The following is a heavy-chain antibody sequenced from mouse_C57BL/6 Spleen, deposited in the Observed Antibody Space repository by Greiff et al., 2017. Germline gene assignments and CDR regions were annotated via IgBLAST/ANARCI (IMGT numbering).Heavy chain of an antibody. CDR2: IHPNSGST. D-gene: IGHD1-1*01. CDR3: ARLPLTTVVATRAY. J-gene: IGHJ3*01. V-gene: IGHV1-64*01. Sequence: QVQLQQPGAELVKPGASVKLSCKASGYTFTSYWMHWVKQRPGQGLEWIGMIHPNSGSTNYNEKFKSKATLTVDKSASTAYMQLSSLTSEDSAVYYCARLPLTTVVATRAYWGQGTLVTVSA. CDR1: GYTFTSYW.